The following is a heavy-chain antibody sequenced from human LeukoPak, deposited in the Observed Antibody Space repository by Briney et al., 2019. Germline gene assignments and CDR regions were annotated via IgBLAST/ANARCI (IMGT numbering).Heavy chain of an antibody. D-gene: IGHD3-10*01. CDR1: GFTFSGYT. Sequence: GGSLRLSCAASGFTFSGYTMNWVRQAPGKGLEWVSSIISGGDTSYYTDSVKGRFTISRDNAKNSLYLQMNGLRDEDTAVYYCARGTYGSGFDYWGQGTLVTVSS. CDR2: IISGGDTS. J-gene: IGHJ4*02. CDR3: ARGTYGSGFDY. V-gene: IGHV3-48*02.